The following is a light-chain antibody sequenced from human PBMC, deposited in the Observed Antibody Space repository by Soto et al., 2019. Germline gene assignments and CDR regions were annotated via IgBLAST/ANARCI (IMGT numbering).Light chain of an antibody. CDR1: QSLTSSF. CDR3: QQYGSLPLS. CDR2: GAS. J-gene: IGKJ4*01. Sequence: EILLTQSPGALYLSPGVRATLSCRDSQSLTSSFLAWYQQITGKIPRLLIYGASIRATDIPDRFSGSGSGADFTLTISRLEPEDFAVYFCQQYGSLPLSFGGGTKVDIK. V-gene: IGKV3-20*01.